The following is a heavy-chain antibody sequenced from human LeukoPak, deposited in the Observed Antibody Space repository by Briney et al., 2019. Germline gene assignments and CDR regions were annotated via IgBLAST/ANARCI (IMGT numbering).Heavy chain of an antibody. CDR2: ISSSSSYI. V-gene: IGHV3-21*04. J-gene: IGHJ5*02. CDR3: GRDVGP. CDR1: GFTFSSYW. Sequence: PGGSLRLSCTASGFTFSSYWMTWVRQAPGKGLEWVSSISSSSSYIYYADSVKGRFTISRDSSKNTMYLQMNSLRVEDTAMYYCGRDVGPWGQGTLVTVSS.